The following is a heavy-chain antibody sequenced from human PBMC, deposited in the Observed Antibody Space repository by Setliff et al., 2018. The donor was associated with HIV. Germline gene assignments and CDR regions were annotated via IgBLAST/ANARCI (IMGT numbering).Heavy chain of an antibody. J-gene: IGHJ4*02. V-gene: IGHV3-30*04. CDR1: GFTFGDYA. D-gene: IGHD5-12*01. Sequence: PGGSLRLSCTASGFTFGDYAMSWVRQAPGKGLEWVAVISFDGSDKYYADSVKGRFTLSRDNSKNTLYLQMNSLRAEDTAVYYCAREFSGTRYRYFDSWGQGTLVTVSS. CDR2: ISFDGSDK. CDR3: AREFSGTRYRYFDS.